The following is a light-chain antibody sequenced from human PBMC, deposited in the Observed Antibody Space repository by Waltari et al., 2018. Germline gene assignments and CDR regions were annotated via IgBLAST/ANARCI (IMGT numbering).Light chain of an antibody. CDR1: SSDVGAYNY. Sequence: QSALTQPPSASGSPGQSVTISCTGTSSDVGAYNYVSWYQQHPGKGPKLMIYEVTQRPPGVPDRFSGSKSGNTAALTVSGLQAEDEADYYCTSYAGSKNVFGTGTKVTVL. J-gene: IGLJ1*01. CDR3: TSYAGSKNV. CDR2: EVT. V-gene: IGLV2-8*01.